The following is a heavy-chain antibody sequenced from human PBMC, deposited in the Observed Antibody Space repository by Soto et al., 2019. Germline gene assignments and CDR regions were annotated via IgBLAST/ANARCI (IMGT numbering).Heavy chain of an antibody. D-gene: IGHD6-19*01. V-gene: IGHV3-23*01. Sequence: XGSLILSCSSSGFHCSSYAMSWVRQPPGKGLEWASAISGGGGSTYYADSVKGRFTISRDNSKNTLYLQMNSLRAEDTAVYYCAKDAQAVARSEIDYWGQGSLVTVSS. J-gene: IGHJ4*02. CDR1: GFHCSSYA. CDR3: AKDAQAVARSEIDY. CDR2: ISGGGGST.